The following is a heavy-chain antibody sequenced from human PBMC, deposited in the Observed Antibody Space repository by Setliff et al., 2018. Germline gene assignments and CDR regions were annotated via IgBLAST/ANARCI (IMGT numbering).Heavy chain of an antibody. J-gene: IGHJ4*02. V-gene: IGHV3-30*04. Sequence: GRSMRLSCAASGFTFSTYAMHWVRQAPGKRLEWAAVISYDGSNTYYADSVKGRFTIPRDNSKNTLYLQMTSLRAEDTATYFCATMDWIELSRYFKYWGQGSLVTVSS. CDR1: GFTFSTYA. CDR3: ATMDWIELSRYFKY. CDR2: ISYDGSNT. D-gene: IGHD5-18*01.